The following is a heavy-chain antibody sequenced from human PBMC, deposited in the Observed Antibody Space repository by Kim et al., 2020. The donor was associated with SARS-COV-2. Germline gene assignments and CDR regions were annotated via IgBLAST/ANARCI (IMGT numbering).Heavy chain of an antibody. CDR2: INSDGSST. D-gene: IGHD6-13*01. Sequence: GGSLRLSCAASGFTFSSYWMHWVRQAPGKGLVWVSRINSDGSSTSYADSVKGRFTISRDNAKNTLYLQMNSLRAEDTAVYYCAIFIAAAVGGYWGQGTLVTVSS. V-gene: IGHV3-74*01. CDR1: GFTFSSYW. CDR3: AIFIAAAVGGY. J-gene: IGHJ4*02.